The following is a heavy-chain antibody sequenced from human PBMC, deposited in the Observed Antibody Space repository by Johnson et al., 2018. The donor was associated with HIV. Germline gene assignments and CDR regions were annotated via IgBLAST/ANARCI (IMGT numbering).Heavy chain of an antibody. CDR3: ARAYTYGAFDL. CDR2: ISYDGSNK. CDR1: GFTVSRFG. V-gene: IGHV3-30*04. D-gene: IGHD3-16*01. J-gene: IGHJ3*01. Sequence: QMLLVESGGGLVQPGGSLRLSCAASGFTVSRFGMEWVRQAPGKGLEGVAVISYDGSNKYYADSVKGRFTISRDNSKNTLYLQMNSLRAEDTAVYFCARAYTYGAFDLWGQGTLVTVSS.